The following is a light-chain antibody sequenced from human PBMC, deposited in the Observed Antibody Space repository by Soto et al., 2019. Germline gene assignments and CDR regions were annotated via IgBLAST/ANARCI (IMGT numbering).Light chain of an antibody. J-gene: IGLJ2*01. Sequence: QSVLTQPPSVSGAPGQRVTISCTGSSSNIGAGYDVHWYQQLPGTAPKLLIYGNSNRPSGVPDRFSGSKSGTSASLAITGLQAEDDADYYFQSYDSSLSGNVVFGGGTKLTVL. CDR3: QSYDSSLSGNVV. V-gene: IGLV1-40*01. CDR1: SSNIGAGYD. CDR2: GNS.